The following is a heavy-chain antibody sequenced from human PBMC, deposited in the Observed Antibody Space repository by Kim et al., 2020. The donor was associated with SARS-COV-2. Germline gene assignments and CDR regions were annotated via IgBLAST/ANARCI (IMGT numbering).Heavy chain of an antibody. CDR1: GFTFSSYA. V-gene: IGHV3-30*04. J-gene: IGHJ4*02. D-gene: IGHD6-13*01. Sequence: GGSLRLSCAASGFTFSSYAMHWVRQAPGKGLEWVAVISYDGSNKYYADSVKGRFTISRYNSKNTLYLQMNSLRAEDTAVYYCARALAAAGTACFDYWGQG. CDR2: ISYDGSNK. CDR3: ARALAAAGTACFDY.